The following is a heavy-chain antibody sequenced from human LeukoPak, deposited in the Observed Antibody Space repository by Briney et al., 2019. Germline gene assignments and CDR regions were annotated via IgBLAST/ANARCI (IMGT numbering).Heavy chain of an antibody. CDR3: ARYGDNRFDP. D-gene: IGHD4-23*01. Sequence: GESLKISCKASGYSFTSYWIAWVRQMPGKGLEWMGVIYPDDFDTRYSPSFQGQVTISADKSISTAFLQWSSLKASDTAIYYCARYGDNRFDPWGQGTLVTVSS. CDR2: IYPDDFDT. CDR1: GYSFTSYW. J-gene: IGHJ5*02. V-gene: IGHV5-51*01.